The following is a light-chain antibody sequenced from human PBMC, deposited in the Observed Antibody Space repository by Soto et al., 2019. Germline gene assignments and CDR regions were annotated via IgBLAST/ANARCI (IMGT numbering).Light chain of an antibody. CDR1: QSVNNYY. V-gene: IGKV3-20*01. Sequence: IVLTQSPDTLSLSPGERATLSCGASQSVNNYYLAWYQQKPGQAPRLLIYDASTRATGIPDRFSGSGSGTDSTLTISRLEPEDFAVYYCQQYCSSPTFGQGTKVEIK. J-gene: IGKJ1*01. CDR2: DAS. CDR3: QQYCSSPT.